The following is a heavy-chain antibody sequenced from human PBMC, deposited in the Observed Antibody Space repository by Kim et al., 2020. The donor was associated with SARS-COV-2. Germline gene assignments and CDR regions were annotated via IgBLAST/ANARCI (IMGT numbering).Heavy chain of an antibody. D-gene: IGHD2-2*01. Sequence: GESLKISCQAVGYTFTYYRIGWVRQMPGKGLEWLGLIFPSYSRIEDSQIEYSPSIEGQVTISADKSVSTAYLQWNTLKASDTATYYCARHSSKYSWYFGIWGGGTVVIVST. V-gene: IGHV5-51*01. CDR3: ARHSSKYSWYFGI. J-gene: IGHJ2*01. CDR2: IFPSYSRIEDSQI. CDR1: GYTFTYYR.